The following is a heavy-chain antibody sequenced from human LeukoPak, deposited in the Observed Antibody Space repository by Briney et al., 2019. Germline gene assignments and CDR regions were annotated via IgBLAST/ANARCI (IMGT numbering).Heavy chain of an antibody. V-gene: IGHV1-69*13. D-gene: IGHD5-18*01. CDR1: GGTFSSYA. J-gene: IGHJ4*02. CDR2: IIPIFGTA. CDR3: ARSSYSYGHKYYFDY. Sequence: ASVKVSCKASGGTFSSYAISWVRQAPGQGLEWMGGIIPIFGTANYAQKFQGRVTITADESTSTAYMELSSLRSEDTAVYYCARSSYSYGHKYYFDYWGQGTLVTVSS.